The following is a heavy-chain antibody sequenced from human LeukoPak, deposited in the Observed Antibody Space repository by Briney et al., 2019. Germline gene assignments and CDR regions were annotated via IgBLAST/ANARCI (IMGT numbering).Heavy chain of an antibody. CDR1: GFTFSSYV. Sequence: GGSLRLSCAASGFTFSSYVMHWVRQAPGKGLEWVANIKQDGSAKPYVDSVKGRFTISRDNAKNSLFLQMNSLRAEDTAVYYCARDNGWSADFWGQGTLVTVSS. CDR3: ARDNGWSADF. CDR2: IKQDGSAK. V-gene: IGHV3-7*03. J-gene: IGHJ4*02. D-gene: IGHD2-15*01.